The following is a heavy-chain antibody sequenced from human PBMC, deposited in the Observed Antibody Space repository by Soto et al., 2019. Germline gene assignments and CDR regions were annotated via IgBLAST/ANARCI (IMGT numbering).Heavy chain of an antibody. V-gene: IGHV5-10-1*03. J-gene: IGHJ6*02. Sequence: EVQLVQSGAEVKKPGESLRISCKGSGYSFTSYWISWVRQMPGKGLEWMGRIDPSDSYTNYSPSFQGHVTISADKSISTAYLQWSSLKASDTAMYYCARRGAMDYYYYGMDVWGQGTTVTVSS. CDR2: IDPSDSYT. CDR3: ARRGAMDYYYYGMDV. CDR1: GYSFTSYW. D-gene: IGHD2-2*01.